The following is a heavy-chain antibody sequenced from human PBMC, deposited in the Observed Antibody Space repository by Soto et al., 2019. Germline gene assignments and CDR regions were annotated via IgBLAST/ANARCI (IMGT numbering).Heavy chain of an antibody. V-gene: IGHV4-4*02. CDR1: GGSISSSNW. CDR2: IHHSGST. J-gene: IGHJ6*02. CDR3: AREADSYYGVDV. Sequence: ETLSLACPVSGGSISSSNWWPWVRQPPGKGLEWIVEIHHSGSTSHNPSLKSRVTISVDKSKNQFSLKLNSVTAADTAVYYCAREADSYYGVDVWGQGTTVTVYS. D-gene: IGHD3-22*01.